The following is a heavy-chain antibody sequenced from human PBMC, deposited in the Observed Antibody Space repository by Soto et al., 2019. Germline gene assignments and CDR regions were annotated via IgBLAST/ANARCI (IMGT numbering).Heavy chain of an antibody. D-gene: IGHD3-10*01. CDR3: ARLRSGSRPNFDY. CDR2: IYYSGST. CDR1: GGSISSSSYY. Sequence: LSLTCTVSGGSISSSSYYWGWIRQPPGKGLEWIGSIYYSGSTYYNPSLKSRVTISVDTSKNQFSPKLSSVTAADTAVYYCARLRSGSRPNFDYWGQGTLVTVSS. J-gene: IGHJ4*02. V-gene: IGHV4-39*01.